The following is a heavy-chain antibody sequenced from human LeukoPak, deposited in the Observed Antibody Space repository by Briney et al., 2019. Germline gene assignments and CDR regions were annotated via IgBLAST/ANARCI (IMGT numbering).Heavy chain of an antibody. V-gene: IGHV3-23*01. CDR2: ISGSGGST. Sequence: PGGSLRLSCAASGFTFSSYAMSWVRQAPGKGLEWVSAISGSGGSTYYADSVKGRFTISRDNSKNTLYLQMDSLRAEDTAVYYCAKDSGYSSGWATTWGQGTLVTVSS. CDR3: AKDSGYSSGWATT. D-gene: IGHD6-19*01. J-gene: IGHJ5*02. CDR1: GFTFSSYA.